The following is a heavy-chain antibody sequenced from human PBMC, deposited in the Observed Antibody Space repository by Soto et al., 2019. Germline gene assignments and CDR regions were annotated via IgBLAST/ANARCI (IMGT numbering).Heavy chain of an antibody. CDR3: ARGGVDTVAFDY. J-gene: IGHJ4*02. CDR2: IIPIFGTS. CDR1: GGSLSNYL. D-gene: IGHD5-18*01. V-gene: IGHV1-69*01. Sequence: QVQLVQSGTEVKKPGSSVQVSCKASGGSLSNYLITWVRQAPGQGLEWMGEIIPIFGTSNSAQGFQGRVTITAVAYPSTVYLALRNLRSEDTAVYSCARGGVDTVAFDYWGQGTLVTVSS.